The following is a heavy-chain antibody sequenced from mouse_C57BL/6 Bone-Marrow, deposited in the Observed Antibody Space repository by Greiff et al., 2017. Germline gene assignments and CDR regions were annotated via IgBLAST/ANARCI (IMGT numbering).Heavy chain of an antibody. Sequence: VQLQQSGAELVRPGTSVKLSCKASGYTFTSYWMHWVKQRPGQGLEWIGVIDPSDSYTNYNQKFKGKATLTVDTSSSTAYMQLSSLTSEDSAVYYCSYGFDYWGQGTTLTVSS. V-gene: IGHV1-59*01. J-gene: IGHJ2*01. D-gene: IGHD1-1*02. CDR2: IDPSDSYT. CDR3: SYGFDY. CDR1: GYTFTSYW.